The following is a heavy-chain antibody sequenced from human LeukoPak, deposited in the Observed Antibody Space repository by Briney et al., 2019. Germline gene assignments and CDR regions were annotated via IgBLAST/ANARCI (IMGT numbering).Heavy chain of an antibody. J-gene: IGHJ4*02. CDR2: IYYSGST. Sequence: SETLSLTCTVTGGSINSGANYWAWISQPPGKGLEWIGTIYYSGSTYYNPSLNSRVTMSLDTSKNQFSLKLSSVTAADTAVYYCARGVGVRGVIIPYFDYWGQGTLVTVSS. V-gene: IGHV4-39*07. CDR3: ARGVGVRGVIIPYFDY. CDR1: GGSINSGANY. D-gene: IGHD3-10*01.